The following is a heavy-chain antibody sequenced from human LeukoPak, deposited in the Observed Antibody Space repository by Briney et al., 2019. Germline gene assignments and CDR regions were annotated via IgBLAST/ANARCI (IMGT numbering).Heavy chain of an antibody. V-gene: IGHV1-69*04. CDR3: ARHGDGAENFQH. Sequence: SVKVSCKASGGTFSSYAISWVRQAPGRGLEWMGRIIPILGMTHYTQKLQGRVTMTRDTSTSTLYMELSSLRSDDTSVYYCARHGDGAENFQHWGQGTLVTVS. CDR1: GGTFSSYA. CDR2: IIPILGMT. J-gene: IGHJ1*01. D-gene: IGHD4-17*01.